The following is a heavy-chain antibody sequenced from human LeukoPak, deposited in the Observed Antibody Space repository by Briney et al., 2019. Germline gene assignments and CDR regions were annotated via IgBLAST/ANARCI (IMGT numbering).Heavy chain of an antibody. CDR2: ISGSGGST. CDR1: GFTFSSYA. Sequence: GGSLRLSCAASGFTFSSYAMSWVRQAPGKGLEWVSAISGSGGSTYYADSVKGRFTISRDNSKNTLYLQMNSLGAEDTAVYYCARTFITLDAFDIWGQGTMVTVSS. J-gene: IGHJ3*02. V-gene: IGHV3-23*01. CDR3: ARTFITLDAFDI. D-gene: IGHD1/OR15-1a*01.